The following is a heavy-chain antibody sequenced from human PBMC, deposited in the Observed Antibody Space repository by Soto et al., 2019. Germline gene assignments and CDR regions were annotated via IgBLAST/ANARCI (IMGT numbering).Heavy chain of an antibody. CDR2: IIGSGGST. CDR3: AKDVAYYNSRGFDY. CDR1: GFTFSNYA. J-gene: IGHJ4*02. Sequence: LRLSCAASGFTFSNYAMSWVRQAPGKGLEWVSGIIGSGGSTYYADSVKGRFAISRDNSKNTLYLQMSSLRAEDTAVYYCAKDVAYYNSRGFDYWGQGTLVTVSS. V-gene: IGHV3-23*01. D-gene: IGHD3-22*01.